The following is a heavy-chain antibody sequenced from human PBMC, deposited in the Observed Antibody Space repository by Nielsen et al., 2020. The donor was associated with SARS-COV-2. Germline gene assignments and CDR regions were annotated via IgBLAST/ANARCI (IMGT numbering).Heavy chain of an antibody. V-gene: IGHV3-30*18. J-gene: IGHJ4*02. Sequence: GESLKISCAASGFTFRNYGMHWVRQAPGKGLEWVAVISYDGRDEYYGDFVKGRFTISRDNSKNTLYLQMNSLRAEDTAVYYCAKDTQSGSYLTIIDYWGQGTLVTVSS. CDR2: ISYDGRDE. D-gene: IGHD3-10*01. CDR1: GFTFRNYG. CDR3: AKDTQSGSYLTIIDY.